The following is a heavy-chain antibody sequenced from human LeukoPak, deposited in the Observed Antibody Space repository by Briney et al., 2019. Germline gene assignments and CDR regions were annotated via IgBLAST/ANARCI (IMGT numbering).Heavy chain of an antibody. J-gene: IGHJ4*02. CDR1: GFRFSSYW. V-gene: IGHV3-7*03. CDR3: ARAPVTSCRGVYCYPFDY. CDR2: MKQDGSQI. D-gene: IGHD2-21*01. Sequence: PGGSLRLPCAASGFRFSSYWMTWVRQAPGEGLEWVANMKQDGSQISYVDSVKGRFTISRDNAKSSLYLQMNSLRAEDAAVYYCARAPVTSCRGVYCYPFDYWGQGTLVTVSS.